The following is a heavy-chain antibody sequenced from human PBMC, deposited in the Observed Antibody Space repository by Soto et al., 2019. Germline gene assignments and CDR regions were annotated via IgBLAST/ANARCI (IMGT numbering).Heavy chain of an antibody. CDR1: GGSISSGGYY. Sequence: SETLSLTCTVSGGSISSGGYYWSWIRQHPGKGLEWIGYIYYSGSTYYNPSLKSRVTISVDTSKNQFSLKLSSVTAADTAVYYCARDRKVVAATSAAFDIWGQGTMVTVSS. J-gene: IGHJ3*02. D-gene: IGHD2-15*01. CDR3: ARDRKVVAATSAAFDI. V-gene: IGHV4-31*03. CDR2: IYYSGST.